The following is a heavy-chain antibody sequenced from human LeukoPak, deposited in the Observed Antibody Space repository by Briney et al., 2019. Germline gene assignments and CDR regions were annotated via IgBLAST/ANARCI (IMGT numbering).Heavy chain of an antibody. CDR1: GFTFSSYA. CDR3: ARDKHNWLKGYFDY. D-gene: IGHD5-12*01. J-gene: IGHJ4*02. CDR2: ISYDGSNK. V-gene: IGHV3-30*04. Sequence: GGSLRLSCAASGFTFSSYAMHWVRQAPGKGLEWVAVISYDGSNKYYADSVKGRLTISRDNSKNTMYMQMNSLRAEEPAVYYCARDKHNWLKGYFDYWGQGSLVTV.